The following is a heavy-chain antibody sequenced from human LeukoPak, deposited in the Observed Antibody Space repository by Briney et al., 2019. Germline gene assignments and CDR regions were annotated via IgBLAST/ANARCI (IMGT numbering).Heavy chain of an antibody. CDR2: ITSNGAKT. CDR1: GFTFSSYA. CDR3: ARGGATTLFDY. Sequence: GGSLRLSCAASGFTFSSYAMHWVRQAPGKGLEYVSAITSNGAKTYYGNSVKGRFTISRDNSKNTLYLQMGSLSIEDVAVYYCARGGATTLFDYWGQGTLVTVSS. D-gene: IGHD1-26*01. J-gene: IGHJ4*02. V-gene: IGHV3-64*01.